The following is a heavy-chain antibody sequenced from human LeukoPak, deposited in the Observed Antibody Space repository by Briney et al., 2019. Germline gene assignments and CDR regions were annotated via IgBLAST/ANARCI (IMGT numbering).Heavy chain of an antibody. V-gene: IGHV3-33*06. CDR1: GFTFSSYG. CDR3: AKDSDSYDFWSGFDY. J-gene: IGHJ4*02. Sequence: GRSLRLSCAASGFTFSSYGMHWVRQAPGKGLEWVAVIWYDGSNKYYADSVKGRFTISRDNSKNTLYLQMNSLRAEDTAVYYCAKDSDSYDFWSGFDYWGQGTLVTVSS. CDR2: IWYDGSNK. D-gene: IGHD3-3*01.